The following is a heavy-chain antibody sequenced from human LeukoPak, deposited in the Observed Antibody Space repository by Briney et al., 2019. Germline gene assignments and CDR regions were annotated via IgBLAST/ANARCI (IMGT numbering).Heavy chain of an antibody. CDR1: GYSFTSYG. J-gene: IGHJ4*02. Sequence: ASVKVSCKASGYSFTSYGISWVRQAPGQGLEWMGWISAYNGNTNYAQRLQGRVTMTTDTSTSTAYMELRSPTSDDTAVYYCARVPSGGPFDYWGQGTLDTVSS. V-gene: IGHV1-18*01. CDR3: ARVPSGGPFDY. CDR2: ISAYNGNT. D-gene: IGHD2-15*01.